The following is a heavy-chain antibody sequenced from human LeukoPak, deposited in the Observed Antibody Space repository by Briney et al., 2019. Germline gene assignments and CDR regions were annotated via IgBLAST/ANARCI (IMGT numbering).Heavy chain of an antibody. V-gene: IGHV4-34*01. CDR1: GGSFSGYY. CDR3: ARGRSSGWSGAFDI. D-gene: IGHD6-19*01. Sequence: SETLSLTCAVYGGSFSGYYWSWIRQPPGKGLEWIGEINHSGSTNYNPSLKSRVTISVDTSKNQFPLKLSSVTAADTAVYYCARGRSSGWSGAFDIWGQGTMVTVSS. CDR2: INHSGST. J-gene: IGHJ3*02.